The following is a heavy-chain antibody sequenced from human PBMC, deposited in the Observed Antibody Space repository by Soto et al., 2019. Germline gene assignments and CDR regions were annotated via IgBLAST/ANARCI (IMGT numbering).Heavy chain of an antibody. CDR2: IWYDGSNK. Sequence: GGSLRLSCAAAGFTFSSYGMHWVRQAPGKGLEWVAVIWYDGSNKYYADSVKGRFTISRDNSKNTLYLQMNSLRAEDTAVYYCARPSVVAPYFDYWGQGTLVTVSS. V-gene: IGHV3-33*01. CDR3: ARPSVVAPYFDY. J-gene: IGHJ4*02. D-gene: IGHD2-15*01. CDR1: GFTFSSYG.